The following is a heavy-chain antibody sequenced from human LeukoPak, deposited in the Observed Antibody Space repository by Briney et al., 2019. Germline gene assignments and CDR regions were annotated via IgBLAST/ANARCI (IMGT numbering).Heavy chain of an antibody. CDR1: GGTFSSYA. D-gene: IGHD3-3*01. CDR3: ARERGRLRFLEWFFDY. J-gene: IGHJ4*02. CDR2: IIPIFGTA. V-gene: IGHV1-69*05. Sequence: SVKVSCKASGGTFSSYAISWVRQAPGQGLEWMGRIIPIFGTANCAQKFQGRVTITTDESTSTAYMELSSLRSEDTAVYYCARERGRLRFLEWFFDYWGQGTLVTVSS.